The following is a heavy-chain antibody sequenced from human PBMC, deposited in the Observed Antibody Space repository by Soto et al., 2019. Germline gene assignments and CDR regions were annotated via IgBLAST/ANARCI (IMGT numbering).Heavy chain of an antibody. CDR2: ISSSGST. CDR1: GDSIGGVGY. CDR3: ARSGVTGIVIPSHWFDP. D-gene: IGHD2-21*02. V-gene: IGHV4-31*03. J-gene: IGHJ5*02. Sequence: SETLSLTCTVSGDSIGGVGYWSWIRQFPGRGLEWIGCISSSGSTYYNPALNNRISLSLDTSQNRFSLKLLSVTAADTAIYYCARSGVTGIVIPSHWFDPWGQGTLVTVSS.